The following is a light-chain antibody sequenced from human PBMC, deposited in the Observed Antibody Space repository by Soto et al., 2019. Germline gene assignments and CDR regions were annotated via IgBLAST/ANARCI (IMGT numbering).Light chain of an antibody. CDR3: QQRSNWPLIT. CDR1: QSVSSY. CDR2: DAS. Sequence: EIVLTQSAATLSLTPGERATLSGRASQSVSSYLAWYQKKPGQAPRLIXYDASNRATGIPARFSGSGSGTDLTLTISSLEPEDFAVYYCQQRSNWPLITFGQGTRLEIK. V-gene: IGKV3-11*01. J-gene: IGKJ5*01.